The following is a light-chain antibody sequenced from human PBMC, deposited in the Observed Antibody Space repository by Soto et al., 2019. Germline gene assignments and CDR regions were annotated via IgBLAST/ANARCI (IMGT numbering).Light chain of an antibody. J-gene: IGKJ5*01. V-gene: IGKV3-15*01. CDR2: GAS. CDR1: QSVSSN. Sequence: EIVMTQSPGTLSVSPGERATLSCRASQSVSSNLAWYHQKPGQVPRLLIYGASTRATGIPDSFSGSGSGTEFTLTISSLQSEDFAVYYCQQYKNWPHTFGQGTRLEIK. CDR3: QQYKNWPHT.